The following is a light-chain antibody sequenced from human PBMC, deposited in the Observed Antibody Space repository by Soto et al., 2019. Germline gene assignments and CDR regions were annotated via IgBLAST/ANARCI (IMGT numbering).Light chain of an antibody. Sequence: QAVVTQPPSVSGAPVQRVTISCTGSSSNIGAGYDVHWYQQLPETAPKLLIYGNSNRPSGVPDRFSGSKSGTSASLAITGLQAEDEADYYCQSYDSSLSGYVVFGGGTKLTVL. CDR2: GNS. CDR3: QSYDSSLSGYVV. J-gene: IGLJ2*01. CDR1: SSNIGAGYD. V-gene: IGLV1-40*01.